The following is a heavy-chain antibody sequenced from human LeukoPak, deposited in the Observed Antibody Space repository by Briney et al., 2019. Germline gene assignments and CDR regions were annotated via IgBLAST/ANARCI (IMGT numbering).Heavy chain of an antibody. CDR1: GFTFSSYA. V-gene: IGHV3-23*01. D-gene: IGHD3-10*01. CDR2: ISGSGGST. Sequence: GGSLRLSCAASGFTFSSYAMSWVRRAPGKGLEWVSAISGSGGSTYYADSVKGRFTISRDNSKNTLYLQMNSLRAEDTAVYYCAHLKGLLWFGEVDYFDYWGQGTLVTVSS. J-gene: IGHJ4*02. CDR3: AHLKGLLWFGEVDYFDY.